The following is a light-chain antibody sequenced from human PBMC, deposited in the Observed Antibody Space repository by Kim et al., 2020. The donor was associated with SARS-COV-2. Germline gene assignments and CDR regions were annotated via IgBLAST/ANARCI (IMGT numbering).Light chain of an antibody. CDR3: QQYDRSPLT. Sequence: SPGERATLSCRASPSVNNNFLAWYQQKSGQAPRLLLYATSNRATGIPDRFSGSGSGTDFTLTISRLEPEDFAVYYCQQYDRSPLTFGPGTKVDIK. V-gene: IGKV3-20*01. CDR2: ATS. CDR1: PSVNNNF. J-gene: IGKJ3*01.